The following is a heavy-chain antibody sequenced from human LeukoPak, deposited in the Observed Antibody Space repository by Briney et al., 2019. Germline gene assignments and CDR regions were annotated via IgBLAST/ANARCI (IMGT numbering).Heavy chain of an antibody. Sequence: GGSLRLSCAASGSTFSSYAMSWVRQAPGKGLDWVSVISYSGNTYYADSAKGRYTISRDYSKNTLYLQMNSLRAEDTAVYYCAKAKSGSNYDANDFWGQGTLVTVSS. D-gene: IGHD1-26*01. CDR2: ISYSGNT. V-gene: IGHV3-23*01. J-gene: IGHJ4*02. CDR1: GSTFSSYA. CDR3: AKAKSGSNYDANDF.